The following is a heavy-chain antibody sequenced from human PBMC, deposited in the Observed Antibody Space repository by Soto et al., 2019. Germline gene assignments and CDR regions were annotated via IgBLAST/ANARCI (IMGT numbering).Heavy chain of an antibody. Sequence: LRLSCSASGFTFSSYAMHWVRQAPGKGLEYVSGVRGNGDPPFYADSVKGRFTISRDNSKNTLYLQMSGLSADDTAVYYCVKSRGGNNFDFFDWGQGALVTVSS. CDR3: VKSRGGNNFDFFD. CDR1: GFTFSSYA. CDR2: VRGNGDPP. D-gene: IGHD5-12*01. V-gene: IGHV3-64D*06. J-gene: IGHJ4*02.